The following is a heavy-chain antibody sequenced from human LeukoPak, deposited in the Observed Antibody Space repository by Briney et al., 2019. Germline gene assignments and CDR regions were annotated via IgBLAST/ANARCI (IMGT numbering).Heavy chain of an antibody. J-gene: IGHJ6*03. D-gene: IGHD3-10*01. CDR1: RFTFSSYN. CDR2: INNSSSYI. CDR3: AKDRVVPGRYYYYMDV. Sequence: GGSLRLSCAASRFTFSSYNMKGVPQAPGKGLEGVSYINNSSSYIYYADSVKGRFTISRDNSKNTLHLQMNTLSAKDTAVYYCAKDRVVPGRYYYYMDVWGKGTTVTVSS. V-gene: IGHV3-21*01.